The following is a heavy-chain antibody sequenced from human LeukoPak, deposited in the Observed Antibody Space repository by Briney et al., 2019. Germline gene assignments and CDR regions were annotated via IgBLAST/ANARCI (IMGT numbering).Heavy chain of an antibody. Sequence: GGSLRLSCAASGFTFDDYAMHWVRQVPGKGLEWVSGISWNSGSTGYAGSVKGRFTMSRDNTKNSLYLQMNSLTPDDTGLYYFVRRNFGPAQWFDPRGQGTLVTVFS. CDR1: GFTFDDYA. V-gene: IGHV3-9*01. J-gene: IGHJ5*02. D-gene: IGHD3/OR15-3a*01. CDR3: VRRNFGPAQWFDP. CDR2: ISWNSGST.